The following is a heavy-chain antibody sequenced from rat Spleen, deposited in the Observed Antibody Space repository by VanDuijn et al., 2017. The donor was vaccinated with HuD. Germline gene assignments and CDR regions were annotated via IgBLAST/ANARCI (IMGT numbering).Heavy chain of an antibody. Sequence: EVQLVESGGGLVQPGTSLKLSCVASGFTFNSYWMSWVRQVPGKGLDWVASINTDGGDTYYSDSVKGRFTISRDNAENTVYLQMNSLRSEDTATYYCAKDLDYGPDYWGQGVMVTVSS. CDR2: INTDGGDT. D-gene: IGHD1-11*01. CDR3: AKDLDYGPDY. CDR1: GFTFNSYW. V-gene: IGHV5-58*01. J-gene: IGHJ2*01.